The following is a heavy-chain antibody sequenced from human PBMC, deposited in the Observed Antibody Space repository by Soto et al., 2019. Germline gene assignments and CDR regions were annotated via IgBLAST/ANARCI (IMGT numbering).Heavy chain of an antibody. CDR2: ISAYNGNT. D-gene: IGHD3-10*01. V-gene: IGHV1-18*01. CDR3: ARGVLYYGSGSYAYYYYGMDV. J-gene: IGHJ6*02. CDR1: GYTFTSYG. Sequence: ASVKVSCKASGYTFTSYGISWVRQAPGQGLEWMGWISAYNGNTNYAQKLQGRVTMTTDTSTSTAYMELRSLRSDDTAVYYCARGVLYYGSGSYAYYYYGMDVWGQGTTVTVSS.